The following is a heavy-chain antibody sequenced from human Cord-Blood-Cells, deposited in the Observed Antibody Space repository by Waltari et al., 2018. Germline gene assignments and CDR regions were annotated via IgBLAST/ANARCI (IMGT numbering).Heavy chain of an antibody. CDR3: ASSGEFFDY. Sequence: EVQLVESGGGLVQPGGSLRLSCAASGFTSSSYEMNWVRQAPGKGLEWVSYISSSGSTIYYADSVKGRFTISRDNAKNSLYLKMNSLRAEDTAVYYCASSGEFFDYWGQGTLVTVSS. CDR2: ISSSGSTI. V-gene: IGHV3-48*03. D-gene: IGHD3-16*01. J-gene: IGHJ4*02. CDR1: GFTSSSYE.